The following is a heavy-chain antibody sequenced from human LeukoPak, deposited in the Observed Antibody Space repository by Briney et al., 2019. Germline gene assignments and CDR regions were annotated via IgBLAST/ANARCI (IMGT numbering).Heavy chain of an antibody. CDR1: GYSFTSYW. CDR3: ARQLRPYYYYMDV. V-gene: IGHV5-51*01. Sequence: GGSLRLSCKGSGYSFTSYWIGWVRQMPGKGLEWMRIIYPGDSDTRYSPSFQGQVTISADKSISTAYLQWSSLKASDTAMYYCARQLRPYYYYMDVWGKGTTVTVSS. J-gene: IGHJ6*03. D-gene: IGHD4-17*01. CDR2: IYPGDSDT.